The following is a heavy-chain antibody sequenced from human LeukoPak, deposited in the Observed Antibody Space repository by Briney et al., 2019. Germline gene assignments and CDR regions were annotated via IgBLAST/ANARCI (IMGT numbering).Heavy chain of an antibody. CDR1: GFTFSDSY. D-gene: IGHD1-26*01. J-gene: IGHJ4*02. CDR3: AKRRGSYGVDY. V-gene: IGHV3-11*01. CDR2: ISSSAYTA. Sequence: GGSLRLSCAASGFTFSDSYMSWIRQAPGRGLEWVSYISSSAYTAYYADSVKGRFTISRDNSKNTLYLQMNSLRAEDTAVYYCAKRRGSYGVDYWGQGTLVTVSS.